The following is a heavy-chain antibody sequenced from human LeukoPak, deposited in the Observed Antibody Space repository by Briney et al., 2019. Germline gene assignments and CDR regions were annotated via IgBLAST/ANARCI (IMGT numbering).Heavy chain of an antibody. CDR2: IKQDGSEK. CDR1: GFTFSSYW. V-gene: IGHV3-7*01. J-gene: IGHJ4*02. CDR3: ARGGQLLWFGESKDY. D-gene: IGHD3-10*01. Sequence: PGGSLRLSCAASGFTFSSYWMSWVRQAPGKGLEWVANIKQDGSEKYYVDSVKGRFTISRDNAKNSLYLQMNSLRAEDTAVYYCARGGQLLWFGESKDYWGQGTLVTVSS.